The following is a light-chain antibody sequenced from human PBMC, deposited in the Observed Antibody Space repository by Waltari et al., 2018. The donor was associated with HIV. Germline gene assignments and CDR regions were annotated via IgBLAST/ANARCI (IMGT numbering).Light chain of an antibody. Sequence: QSALTQPRPVSGSPGQSVTISCTGTSSDVGLYKYVPWYQQHPGKVPKLLNYDLNVRSKGVPERFIATQSGTPTSLTISGLKAENVAFYNCRSYAGSHTLLFGGGTKLTVL. CDR2: DLN. CDR3: RSYAGSHTLL. CDR1: SSDVGLYKY. J-gene: IGLJ2*01. V-gene: IGLV2-11*01.